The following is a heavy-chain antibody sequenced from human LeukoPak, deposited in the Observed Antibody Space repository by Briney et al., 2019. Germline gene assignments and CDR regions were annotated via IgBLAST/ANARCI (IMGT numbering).Heavy chain of an antibody. Sequence: GGSLRLSCAASGFTFSSSAMSWVRQAPGKGLEWVSGISGSGGSINYADSVKGRFTISRDNSKNTLYLQMNSLRAEDTAVYYCARDRLSSGYFDSWGQGTLVTVSS. J-gene: IGHJ5*01. D-gene: IGHD3-22*01. CDR3: ARDRLSSGYFDS. CDR1: GFTFSSSA. V-gene: IGHV3-23*01. CDR2: ISGSGGSI.